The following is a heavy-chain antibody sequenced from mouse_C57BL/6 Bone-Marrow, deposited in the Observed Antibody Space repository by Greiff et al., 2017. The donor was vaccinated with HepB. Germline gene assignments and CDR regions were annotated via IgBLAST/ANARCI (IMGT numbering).Heavy chain of an antibody. CDR2: IDPSDSYT. CDR1: GYTFTSYW. CDR3: ARSGKNAMDY. V-gene: IGHV1-59*01. Sequence: QVQLKQPGAELVRPGTSVKLSCKASGYTFTSYWMHWVKQRPGQGLEWIGVIDPSDSYTNYNQKFKGKATLTVDTSSSTAYMQLSSLTSEDSAVYYCARSGKNAMDYWGQGTSVTVSS. D-gene: IGHD3-1*01. J-gene: IGHJ4*01.